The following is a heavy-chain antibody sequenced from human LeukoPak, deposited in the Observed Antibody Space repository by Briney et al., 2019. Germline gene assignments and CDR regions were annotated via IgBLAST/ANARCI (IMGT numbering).Heavy chain of an antibody. V-gene: IGHV4-38-2*02. CDR1: GYSISSGYY. Sequence: PSETLSLTCTVSGYSISSGYYWGWIRQPPGKGLEWIGSIYYSGSTYYNPSLKSRVTISVDTSKNQFSLKLSSVTAADTAVYYCARTRQGQWLVVNYWGQGSLVTVSS. J-gene: IGHJ4*02. D-gene: IGHD6-19*01. CDR2: IYYSGST. CDR3: ARTRQGQWLVVNY.